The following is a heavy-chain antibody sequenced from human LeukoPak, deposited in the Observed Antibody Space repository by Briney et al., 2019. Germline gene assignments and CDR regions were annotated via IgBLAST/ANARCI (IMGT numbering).Heavy chain of an antibody. V-gene: IGHV3-23*01. J-gene: IGHJ4*02. D-gene: IGHD3-10*01. CDR2: IARNGGDT. CDR3: AKEKDGSFSL. CDR1: GFTFSTSG. Sequence: GGSLRLSCAASGFTFSTSGMYWVRQAPGKGLEWVSAIARNGGDTYYADSVKGRFTISRDIFKNTLFLQMNSLRAEDTALYYCAKEKDGSFSLWGQGTLVAVSS.